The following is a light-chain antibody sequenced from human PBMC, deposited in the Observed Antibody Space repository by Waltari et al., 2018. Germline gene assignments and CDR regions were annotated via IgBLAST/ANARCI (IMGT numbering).Light chain of an antibody. V-gene: IGKV1-39*01. J-gene: IGKJ4*02. CDR2: GLW. CDR1: QSVSTY. Sequence: QMTQSPTFLSASVGDRVSITCRASQSVSTYLNWYQQKPGEVPTRLISGLWRLERGVPSRVSGSGSETEFTLTISSLEPEDFATYYCQQGYTLPVTFGGGT. CDR3: QQGYTLPVT.